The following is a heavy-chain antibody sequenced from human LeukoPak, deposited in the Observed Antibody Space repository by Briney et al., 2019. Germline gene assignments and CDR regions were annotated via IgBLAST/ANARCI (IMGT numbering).Heavy chain of an antibody. D-gene: IGHD6-13*01. V-gene: IGHV3-21*01. J-gene: IGHJ4*02. CDR2: ISSSGSSI. Sequence: GGSLRLSCEASGFTFSSYNMNWVRQAPGKGLEWVSSISSSGSSIYYADSVKGRFTISRDNAKNSLYLQMNSLRAEDTAVYYCARGTAAAKIDYWGQGTLVTVSS. CDR1: GFTFSSYN. CDR3: ARGTAAAKIDY.